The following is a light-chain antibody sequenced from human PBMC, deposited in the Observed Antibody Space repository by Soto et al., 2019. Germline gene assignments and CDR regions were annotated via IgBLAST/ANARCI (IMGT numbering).Light chain of an antibody. Sequence: DIPMTQSPSTLSASVGERVTITCRASQSISSWLAWYQQKPGKAPKLLIYKASSLESGVPSRFSGSGSGTEFTLTISSLQPDDFATYYCQQYNSYPWTFGQGTKVEIK. CDR3: QQYNSYPWT. J-gene: IGKJ1*01. V-gene: IGKV1-5*03. CDR1: QSISSW. CDR2: KAS.